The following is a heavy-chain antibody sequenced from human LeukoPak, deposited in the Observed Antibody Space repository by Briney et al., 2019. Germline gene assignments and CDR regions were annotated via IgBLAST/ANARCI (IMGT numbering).Heavy chain of an antibody. CDR1: GFTSSDYG. CDR2: IWYDGSNQ. D-gene: IGHD1-14*01. CDR3: AKDYIRIGSSGLRSGAFDI. V-gene: IGHV3-33*06. J-gene: IGHJ3*02. Sequence: GGSLRLSCAASGFTSSDYGMHWVRQAPGKGLEWVAVIWYDGSNQEFADSVKGRFTISRDNSKNTLYLQMNSLRAEDTAVYYCAKDYIRIGSSGLRSGAFDIWGQGTMVTVSS.